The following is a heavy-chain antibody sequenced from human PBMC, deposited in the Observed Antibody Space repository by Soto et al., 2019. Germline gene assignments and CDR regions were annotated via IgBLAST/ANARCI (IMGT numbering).Heavy chain of an antibody. CDR3: AKSRSRSSSSSPIEY. Sequence: EVQLLESGGGLVQPGGSLRLSCAASGFTFSSYAMSWVRQAPGKGLEWVSAISGSGGSTYYADSVKGRFTISRDNSKNTLYLQMNSLRAKDTAVYYCAKSRSRSSSSSPIEYCCQGTLVTVSS. V-gene: IGHV3-23*01. CDR1: GFTFSSYA. CDR2: ISGSGGST. J-gene: IGHJ4*02. D-gene: IGHD6-6*01.